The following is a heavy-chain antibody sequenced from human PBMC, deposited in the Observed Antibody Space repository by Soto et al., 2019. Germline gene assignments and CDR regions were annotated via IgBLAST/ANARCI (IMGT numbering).Heavy chain of an antibody. CDR2: INPNSGGT. V-gene: IGHV1-2*04. CDR1: GYTFTGYY. D-gene: IGHD1-20*01. Sequence: ASVKVSCKASGYTFTGYYMHWVRQAPGQGLEWMGWINPNSGGTNYAQKFQGWVTMTRDTSISTAYMELSRLRSDDTAVYYCARDRSEITPFRAEQNYYYYMDVWGKGTTVTVSS. J-gene: IGHJ6*03. CDR3: ARDRSEITPFRAEQNYYYYMDV.